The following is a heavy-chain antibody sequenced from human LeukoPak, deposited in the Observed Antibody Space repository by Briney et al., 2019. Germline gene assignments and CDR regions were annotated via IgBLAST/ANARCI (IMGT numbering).Heavy chain of an antibody. CDR1: GGSFSGYY. J-gene: IGHJ4*02. D-gene: IGHD3-22*01. V-gene: IGHV4-34*01. CDR2: INHSGST. Sequence: SETLSLTCAVYGGSFSGYYWSWIRQPPGKGLEWIGEINHSGSTNYNPSLKSRVTISVDTSKNQLSLKLSSVTAADTAVYYCARSNSRGYYDSSGYYGYWGQGTLVTVSS. CDR3: ARSNSRGYYDSSGYYGY.